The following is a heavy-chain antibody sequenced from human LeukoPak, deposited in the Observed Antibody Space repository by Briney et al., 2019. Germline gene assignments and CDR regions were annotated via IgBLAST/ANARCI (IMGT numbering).Heavy chain of an antibody. CDR1: GFTFSSYW. D-gene: IGHD3-22*01. Sequence: GGSLRLSCAASGFTFSSYWMSWVRQAPGKGLEWVANIKQDGSEKYYVDSVKGRFTISRDNAKNSLYLQMNSLRAEDTAVYCCAREVAWPSITMIAVGPYYFDYWGQGTLVTVSS. J-gene: IGHJ4*02. V-gene: IGHV3-7*01. CDR3: AREVAWPSITMIAVGPYYFDY. CDR2: IKQDGSEK.